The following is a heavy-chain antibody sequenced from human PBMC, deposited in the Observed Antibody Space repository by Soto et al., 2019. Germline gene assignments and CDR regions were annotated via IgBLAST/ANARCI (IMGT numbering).Heavy chain of an antibody. CDR2: ISGSGGST. CDR1: GFTFSSYA. CDR3: AKDRLDTAMAPFYYYYGMDV. Sequence: PGGSLRLSCAASGFTFSSYAMSWVRQAPWKGLEWVSAISGSGGSTYYADSVKGRFTISRDNSKNTLYLQMNSLRAEDTAVYYCAKDRLDTAMAPFYYYYGMDVWGQGTTVTVSS. D-gene: IGHD5-18*01. V-gene: IGHV3-23*01. J-gene: IGHJ6*02.